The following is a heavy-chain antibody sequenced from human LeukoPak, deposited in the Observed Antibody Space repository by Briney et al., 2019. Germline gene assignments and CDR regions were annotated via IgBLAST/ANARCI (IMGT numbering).Heavy chain of an antibody. V-gene: IGHV1-24*01. Sequence: ASVKVSCKVSEYTLTGLSVHWVRLAPGKGLEWMGGFDPEDVDTIYAQKFEGRVTMTEDTSTDTAYLELSSLRSEDTAVYYCARAQPDYMDVWGKGTTVTVSS. CDR3: ARAQPDYMDV. J-gene: IGHJ6*03. CDR1: EYTLTGLS. CDR2: FDPEDVDT. D-gene: IGHD2-2*01.